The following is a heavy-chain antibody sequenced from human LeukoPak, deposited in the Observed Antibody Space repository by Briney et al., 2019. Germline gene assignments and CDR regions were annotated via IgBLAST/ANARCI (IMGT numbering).Heavy chain of an antibody. CDR2: INHSGST. Sequence: PSETLPLTCAVYGGSFSGYYWSWIRHPPGKGLEWIGEINHSGSTNYNPSLKSRVTISVDTSKNQFSLKLSSVTAADTAVYYCARYSAAAASYFDYWGQGTLVTVSS. CDR3: ARYSAAAASYFDY. V-gene: IGHV4-34*01. J-gene: IGHJ4*02. D-gene: IGHD6-13*01. CDR1: GGSFSGYY.